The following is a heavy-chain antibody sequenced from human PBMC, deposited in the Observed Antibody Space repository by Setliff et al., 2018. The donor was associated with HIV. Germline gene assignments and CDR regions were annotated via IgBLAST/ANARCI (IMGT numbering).Heavy chain of an antibody. CDR2: IIPIFGTA. J-gene: IGHJ6*03. D-gene: IGHD3-10*01. CDR1: GGTFSSYA. V-gene: IGHV1-69*13. CDR3: ASTNSRESRPLRRYYYYYYMDV. Sequence: GASVKVSCKASGGTFSSYAISWVRQAPGQGLEWMGGIIPIFGTANYAQKFQGRVTITADESTSTAYMELSSLRSEDTAVYYCASTNSRESRPLRRYYYYYYMDVWGKGTTVTVS.